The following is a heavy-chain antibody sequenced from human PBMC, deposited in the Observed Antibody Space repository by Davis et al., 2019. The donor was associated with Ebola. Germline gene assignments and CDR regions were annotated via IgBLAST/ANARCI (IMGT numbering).Heavy chain of an antibody. CDR3: ARDEQQIRPAFDI. Sequence: ASVKVSCKASGYTFTNYGLSWVXXXXGQGLAWMGWISGYDGDTVFAQKFQDRVTMTTDTSTSTAYMELRILRSDDTAVYYCARDEQQIRPAFDIWGQGTEVTVSS. CDR2: ISGYDGDT. D-gene: IGHD6-13*01. CDR1: GYTFTNYG. J-gene: IGHJ3*02. V-gene: IGHV1-18*01.